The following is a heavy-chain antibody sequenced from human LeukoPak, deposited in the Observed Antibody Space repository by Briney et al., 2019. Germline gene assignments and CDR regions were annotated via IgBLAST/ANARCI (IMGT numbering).Heavy chain of an antibody. V-gene: IGHV3-30*18. CDR3: AKVPRTQDDGENNDY. CDR2: ISYVGGNK. D-gene: IGHD1-1*01. Sequence: GSLRLSCAASGFTFSSNGMHWGRPAPGKGLGWVGVISYVGGNKYYVDSVKGRVSTSRDNSKTTLYLQMNSLRAKDTAVYYCAKVPRTQDDGENNDYWGQGTLVTVSS. J-gene: IGHJ4*02. CDR1: GFTFSSNG.